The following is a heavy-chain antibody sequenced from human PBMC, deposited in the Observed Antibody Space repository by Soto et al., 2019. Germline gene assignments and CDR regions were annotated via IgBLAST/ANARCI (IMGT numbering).Heavy chain of an antibody. D-gene: IGHD5-18*01. Sequence: QVQLVESGGGVVQPGRSLRLSCAASGFTFSSYGMHWVRQAPGKGLEWVAVISYDGSNKYYADSVKGRFTISRDNSKNTLYLQMNRLRAVDTAVYYCAKDKVGYSYCYGSIYYYYGMDVWGQGSTVSVSS. CDR1: GFTFSSYG. J-gene: IGHJ6*02. V-gene: IGHV3-30*18. CDR3: AKDKVGYSYCYGSIYYYYGMDV. CDR2: ISYDGSNK.